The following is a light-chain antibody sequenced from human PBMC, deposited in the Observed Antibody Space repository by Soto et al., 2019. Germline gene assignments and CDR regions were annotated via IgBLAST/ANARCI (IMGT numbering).Light chain of an antibody. J-gene: IGLJ1*01. Sequence: QSALTQPASVSGSPGQSITISCTGTSSDVGTYNYVSWYQHHPGKAPKLMIYEVSNRPSGVSNRFSGSKSGNTASLTISGLQAEDAAHYYCISYTGDSSPYVFGIGTKVTVL. V-gene: IGLV2-14*01. CDR2: EVS. CDR1: SSDVGTYNY. CDR3: ISYTGDSSPYV.